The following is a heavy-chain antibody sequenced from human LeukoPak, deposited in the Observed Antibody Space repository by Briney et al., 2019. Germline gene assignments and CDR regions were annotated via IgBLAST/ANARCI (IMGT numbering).Heavy chain of an antibody. V-gene: IGHV3-23*01. Sequence: GGSLRLSCAASGFTVSSNYMSWVRQAPGKGLEWVSAISGSGGSTYYADSVKGRFTISRDNSKNTLYLQMNSLRAEDTAVYYCAKVRVYGENWFDPWGQGTLVTVSS. D-gene: IGHD4-17*01. CDR1: GFTVSSNY. CDR3: AKVRVYGENWFDP. J-gene: IGHJ5*02. CDR2: ISGSGGST.